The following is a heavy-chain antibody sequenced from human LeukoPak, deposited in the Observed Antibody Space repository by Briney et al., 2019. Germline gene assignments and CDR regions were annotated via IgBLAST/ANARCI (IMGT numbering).Heavy chain of an antibody. CDR3: ATHSNGWHKGVDY. CDR2: INTDGSST. Sequence: GGSLRLSCAASGFTFSSYWMHWVRHAPGKGLVWVSRINTDGSSTSYADSVKGRFTISRDNAMNTVYLQMTSLRNKDTAVYCCATHSNGWHKGVDYWGQGTLVTVSS. D-gene: IGHD6-19*01. CDR1: GFTFSSYW. V-gene: IGHV3-74*01. J-gene: IGHJ4*02.